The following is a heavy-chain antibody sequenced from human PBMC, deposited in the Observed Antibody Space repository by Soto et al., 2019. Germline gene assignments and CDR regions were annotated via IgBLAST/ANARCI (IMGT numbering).Heavy chain of an antibody. CDR3: ARGIKYGAYSRWFDP. CDR1: GYTFTSYD. V-gene: IGHV1-8*01. CDR2: MNPNSGNT. J-gene: IGHJ5*02. D-gene: IGHD4-17*01. Sequence: QVQLVQSGAEVKKPGASVKVSCKASGYTFTSYDINWVRPATGQGLEYLGWMNPNSGNTAYVQKFQGRVTMTWDTSITTAYMELSSLRSEDTAVYFCARGIKYGAYSRWFDPWGQGTLVTVSS.